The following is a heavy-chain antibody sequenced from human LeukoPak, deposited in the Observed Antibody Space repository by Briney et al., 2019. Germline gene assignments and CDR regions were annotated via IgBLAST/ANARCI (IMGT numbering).Heavy chain of an antibody. D-gene: IGHD2-15*01. CDR1: GGSVSSGSYY. CDR3: ARVVGYCSGGSCYPRYYFDY. J-gene: IGHJ4*02. CDR2: IYYSGST. V-gene: IGHV4-61*01. Sequence: PSETLSLTCTVSGGSVSSGSYYWSWIRQPPGKGLEWIGYIYYSGSTDYNPSLKSRVTISVDTSKNQFSLKLSSVTAADTAVYYCARVVGYCSGGSCYPRYYFDYWGQGTLVTVSS.